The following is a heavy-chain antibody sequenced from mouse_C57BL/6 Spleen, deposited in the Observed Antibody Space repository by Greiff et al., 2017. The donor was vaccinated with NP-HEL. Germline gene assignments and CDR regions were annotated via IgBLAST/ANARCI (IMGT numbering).Heavy chain of an antibody. CDR1: GFSLTSYG. V-gene: IGHV2-6-1*01. J-gene: IGHJ1*03. Sequence: VKLMESGPGLVAPSQCLSITCTVSGFSLTSYGVHWVRQPPGKGLEWLVVIWSDGSTTYNSALKSRLSISKDNSKSQVFLKMNSLQTDDTAMYYCARHYYGSSYVNWYFDVWGTGTTVTVSS. CDR3: ARHYYGSSYVNWYFDV. CDR2: IWSDGST. D-gene: IGHD1-1*01.